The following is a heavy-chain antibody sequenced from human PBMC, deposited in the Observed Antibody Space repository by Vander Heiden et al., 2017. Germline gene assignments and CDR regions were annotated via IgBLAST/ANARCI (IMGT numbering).Heavy chain of an antibody. J-gene: IGHJ4*02. Sequence: QVQLVQSGAEMKKPGSSVKVSCQASGGPFSSYAISWVRQAPGHGLEWMGGIIPVFRTADYAQKFQGRVTITADESTRTAYMELSGLTSEDTATYYGASGGYDYGDYCWGYWGQGTLGTVSS. V-gene: IGHV1-69*01. D-gene: IGHD4-17*01. CDR1: GGPFSSYA. CDR2: IIPVFRTA. CDR3: ASGGYDYGDYCWGY.